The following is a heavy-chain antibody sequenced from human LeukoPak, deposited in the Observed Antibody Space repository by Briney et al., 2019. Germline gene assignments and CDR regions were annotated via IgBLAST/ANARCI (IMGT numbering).Heavy chain of an antibody. J-gene: IGHJ4*02. V-gene: IGHV3-23*01. D-gene: IGHD2-21*02. CDR3: VREDTPATANY. Sequence: GGSLRLSCAASGFNFANHAMSWVRQTPGRGLEWVSAISGGGDITYYADSVTGRFTISRDNSKDTLFLQMHSLRPGDTAVYYCVREDTPATANYWGQGTLVTISS. CDR1: GFNFANHA. CDR2: ISGGGDIT.